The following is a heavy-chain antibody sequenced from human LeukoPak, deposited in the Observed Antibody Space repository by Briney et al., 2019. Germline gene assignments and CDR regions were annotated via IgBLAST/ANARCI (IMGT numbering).Heavy chain of an antibody. J-gene: IGHJ4*02. D-gene: IGHD6-25*01. Sequence: SETLSLTCGVSGGSVSSTNWWTWIRQPPGKGLEWIGEVHLDGRTNFNPSLKSRLTMSVDLSENHVSQKLTSVTAADTAVYYCAREGGFYRPLDYSGQGTLVTVSS. CDR2: VHLDGRT. CDR1: GGSVSSTNW. CDR3: AREGGFYRPLDY. V-gene: IGHV4-4*02.